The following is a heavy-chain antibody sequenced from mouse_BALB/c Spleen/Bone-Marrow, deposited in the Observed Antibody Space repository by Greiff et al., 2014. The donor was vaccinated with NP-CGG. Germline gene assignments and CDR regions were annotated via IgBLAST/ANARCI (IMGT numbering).Heavy chain of an antibody. D-gene: IGHD1-2*01. CDR3: ARHYGYVDAMDY. CDR1: GITVSSYT. V-gene: IGHV5-6-5*01. CDR2: ITGGGTT. Sequence: EVMLVESGGGLVKPGESLKFSCAASGITVSSYTMSWVRQTPEKRLEWVASITGGGTTYYPDSVKGRFTIYRDNARNILYLQVSSLRSEDTAIYYCARHYGYVDAMDYWGQGTSVTVSS. J-gene: IGHJ4*01.